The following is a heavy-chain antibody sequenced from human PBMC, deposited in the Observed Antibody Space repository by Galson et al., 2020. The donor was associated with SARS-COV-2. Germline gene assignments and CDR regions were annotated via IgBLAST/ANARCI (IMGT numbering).Heavy chain of an antibody. Sequence: PGWGPEWVANIKGDGSETNYADFVKGRFSISRDNAANSLYLQMDSLRVEDSAVYYCSREGWQGGYWGQGTRVTVSS. CDR2: IKGDGSET. V-gene: IGHV3-7*01. D-gene: IGHD6-19*01. J-gene: IGHJ4*02. CDR3: SREGWQGGY.